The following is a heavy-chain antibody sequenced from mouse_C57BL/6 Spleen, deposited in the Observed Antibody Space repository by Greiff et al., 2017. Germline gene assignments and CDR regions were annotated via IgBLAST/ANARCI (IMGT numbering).Heavy chain of an antibody. CDR2: IYPRDGST. J-gene: IGHJ2*01. CDR3: AREATVVGRGFDY. CDR1: GYTFTSYD. V-gene: IGHV1-85*01. D-gene: IGHD1-1*01. Sequence: QVQLKQSGPELVKPGASVKLSCKASGYTFTSYDINWVKQRPGQGLEWIGWIYPRDGSTKYNEKFKGKATLTVDTSSSTAYMELHSLTSEDSAVYFCAREATVVGRGFDYWGQGTTLTVSS.